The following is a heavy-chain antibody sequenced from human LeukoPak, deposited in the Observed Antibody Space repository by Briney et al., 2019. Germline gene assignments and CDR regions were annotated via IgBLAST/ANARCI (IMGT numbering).Heavy chain of an antibody. CDR1: GGSFSGHY. V-gene: IGHV4-34*01. CDR3: ARESVGDAFDI. J-gene: IGHJ3*02. D-gene: IGHD5/OR15-5a*01. Sequence: SETLSLTCAVSGGSFSGHYWSWIRQPPGKGLEWIGEINHSGNTKYNPSLKSRVTISVDTSKNQFSLKLSSVTAADTAVYYCARESVGDAFDIWGQGTMVTVSS. CDR2: INHSGNT.